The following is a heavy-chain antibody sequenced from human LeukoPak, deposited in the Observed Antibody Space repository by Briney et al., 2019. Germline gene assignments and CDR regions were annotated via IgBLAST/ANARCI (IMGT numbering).Heavy chain of an antibody. CDR3: ARDSRQQLPH. CDR2: ISSSSSVI. J-gene: IGHJ4*02. D-gene: IGHD6-13*01. V-gene: IGHV3-48*01. CDR1: GFTFSSYA. Sequence: TGGSLRLSCAASGFTFSSYAMNWIRQAPGKGLEWLSYISSSSSVIYYADSVKGRFTISRDNAKNSLYLQMSSLRAEDTAVYYCARDSRQQLPHWGQGTLVTVSS.